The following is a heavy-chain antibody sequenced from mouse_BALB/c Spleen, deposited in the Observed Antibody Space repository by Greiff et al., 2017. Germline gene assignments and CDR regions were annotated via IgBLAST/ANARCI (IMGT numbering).Heavy chain of an antibody. Sequence: VMLVESGPGLVKPSQSLSLTCPVTGYSITSDYAWNWIRQFPGNTLEWMGYISYSGSTSYNPSLKSRISITRDTSKNQFFLQLNSVTTEDTATYYCARRGYYGSSWFAYWGQGTLVTVSA. CDR1: GYSITSDYA. V-gene: IGHV3-2*02. D-gene: IGHD1-1*01. J-gene: IGHJ3*01. CDR3: ARRGYYGSSWFAY. CDR2: ISYSGST.